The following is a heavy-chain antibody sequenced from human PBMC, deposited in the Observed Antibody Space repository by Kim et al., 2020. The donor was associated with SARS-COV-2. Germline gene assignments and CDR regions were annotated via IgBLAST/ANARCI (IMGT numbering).Heavy chain of an antibody. J-gene: IGHJ4*02. CDR3: AKGPGVTLDY. CDR1: GFTFSSYA. CDR2: IWYDGSNK. V-gene: IGHV3-33*06. Sequence: GGSLRLSCAASGFTFSSYAMHWVRQAPGKGLEWVAVIWYDGSNKYYADSVKGRFTISRDNSKNTLYLQMNSLRAEDTAVYYCAKGPGVTLDYWGQGTLVTVSS. D-gene: IGHD4-4*01.